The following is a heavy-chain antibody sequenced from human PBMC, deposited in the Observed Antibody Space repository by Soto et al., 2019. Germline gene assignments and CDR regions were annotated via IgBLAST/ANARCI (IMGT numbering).Heavy chain of an antibody. CDR3: ARARPDSAGSSLGRRLDV. V-gene: IGHV4-61*01. CDR1: GYSVTFGHHY. J-gene: IGHJ6*02. D-gene: IGHD3-10*01. CDR2: IFFTGAI. Sequence: QVQLQESGPGLVKPSGPLSLICIVSGYSVTFGHHYWSWIRQPPGKRLEWLGHIFFTGAINYSPPLKSRVTMSVDSSKSQFSLNLTSVGAADSAIYYCARARPDSAGSSLGRRLDVWGQGTTVTVSS.